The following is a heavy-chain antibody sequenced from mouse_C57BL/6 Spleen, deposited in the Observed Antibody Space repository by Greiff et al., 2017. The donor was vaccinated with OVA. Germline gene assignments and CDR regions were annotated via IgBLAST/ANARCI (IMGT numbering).Heavy chain of an antibody. D-gene: IGHD3-2*02. CDR2: IDPEDGDT. CDR3: TTQLRLRQGWFAY. Sequence: VQLQQSGAELVRPGASVKLSCTASGFNIKDYYMHWVKQRPEQGLEWIGRIDPEDGDTEYAPKFQGKATMTADTSSNTAYLQLSSLTSEDTAVYYCTTQLRLRQGWFAYWGQGTLVTVSA. V-gene: IGHV14-1*01. CDR1: GFNIKDYY. J-gene: IGHJ3*01.